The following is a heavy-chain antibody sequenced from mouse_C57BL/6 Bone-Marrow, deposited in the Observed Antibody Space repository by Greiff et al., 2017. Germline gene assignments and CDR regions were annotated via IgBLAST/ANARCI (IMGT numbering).Heavy chain of an antibody. Sequence: EVQGVESGGGLVQPGGSLKLSCAASGFTFSDYGMAWVRQAPRKGPEWVAFISNLAYSIYYADTVTGRFTISRENAKNTLYLEMSSLRSEDTAMYYCARLPRYYYGSSHWYFDVWGTGTTVTVSS. D-gene: IGHD1-1*01. J-gene: IGHJ1*03. V-gene: IGHV5-15*01. CDR2: ISNLAYSI. CDR3: ARLPRYYYGSSHWYFDV. CDR1: GFTFSDYG.